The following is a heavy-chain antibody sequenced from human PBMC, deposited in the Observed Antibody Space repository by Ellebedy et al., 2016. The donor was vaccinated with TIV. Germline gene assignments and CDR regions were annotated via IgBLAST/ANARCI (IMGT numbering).Heavy chain of an antibody. V-gene: IGHV1-2*02. CDR1: GYTVTGYY. Sequence: AASVKVSCKASGYTVTGYYIHWVRQAPGQGLEWMGRINPNNGDTNYAQKFQGRVTLTRDTSINTVYMEVRRLRSDDTAVYYCARGDKGLDVWGQGTTVTVSS. CDR2: INPNNGDT. D-gene: IGHD2-21*01. J-gene: IGHJ6*02. CDR3: ARGDKGLDV.